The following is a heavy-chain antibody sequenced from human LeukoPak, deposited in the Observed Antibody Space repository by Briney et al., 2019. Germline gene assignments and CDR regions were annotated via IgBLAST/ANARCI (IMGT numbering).Heavy chain of an antibody. CDR3: ARDFAYIAVAGTHDAFDI. CDR1: GYTFTSYD. D-gene: IGHD6-19*01. J-gene: IGHJ3*02. CDR2: MNPNSGNT. Sequence: ASVKVSCKASGYTFTSYDINWVRQATGQGHEWMGWMNPNSGNTGYAQKFQGRVTMTRNTSISTAYMELSSLRSEDTAVYYYARDFAYIAVAGTHDAFDIWGQGTMVTVSS. V-gene: IGHV1-8*01.